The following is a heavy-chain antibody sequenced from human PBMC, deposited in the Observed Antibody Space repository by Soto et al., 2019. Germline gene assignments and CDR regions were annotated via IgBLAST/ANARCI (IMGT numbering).Heavy chain of an antibody. CDR1: GGSFSGYY. CDR3: ARAISLGHTYALSSYYGMDF. D-gene: IGHD5-18*01. CDR2: INDSVST. Sequence: SETLSLTCAVYGGSFSGYYWSWIRQPPAKGLEWIGEINDSVSTNYNQSLTSRGTISVYTSKNQFSLKLSSVTAAATAVYYCARAISLGHTYALSSYYGMDFWGQGTTVTVSS. V-gene: IGHV4-34*01. J-gene: IGHJ6*02.